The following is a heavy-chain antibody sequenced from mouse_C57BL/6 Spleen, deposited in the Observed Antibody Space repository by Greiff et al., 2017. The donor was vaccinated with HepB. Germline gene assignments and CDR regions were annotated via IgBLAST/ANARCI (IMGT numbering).Heavy chain of an antibody. Sequence: VKLQESGAELVRPGASVTLSCKASGYTFTDYEMHWVKQTPVHGLEWIGAIDPETGGTAYTQKFTGKAILTADKSSSTAYMGLRSLTSEDSAVYYCTSEEGYDYYLLYWGQGTLVTVSA. D-gene: IGHD2-4*01. CDR1: GYTFTDYE. CDR3: TSEEGYDYYLLY. V-gene: IGHV1-15*01. CDR2: IDPETGGT. J-gene: IGHJ3*01.